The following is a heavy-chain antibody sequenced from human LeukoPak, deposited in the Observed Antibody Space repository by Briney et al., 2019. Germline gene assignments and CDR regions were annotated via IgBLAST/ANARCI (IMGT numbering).Heavy chain of an antibody. V-gene: IGHV4-59*01. CDR3: ARDRRSGWYSFDS. CDR1: GGSISSSY. J-gene: IGHJ4*02. D-gene: IGHD6-19*01. CDR2: IYHTGST. Sequence: SETLSLTCTVSGGSISSSYWSWIRQPPGRGLEWIGCIYHTGSTNHNPSLKSRVAISVDTSKNQFSLKLSSVTAADTAVYYCARDRRSGWYSFDSWGQGTLVTVSS.